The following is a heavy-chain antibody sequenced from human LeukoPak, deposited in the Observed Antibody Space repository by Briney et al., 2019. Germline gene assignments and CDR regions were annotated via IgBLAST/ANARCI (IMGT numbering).Heavy chain of an antibody. J-gene: IGHJ4*02. D-gene: IGHD6-13*01. Sequence: GGSLRLSCAASGFTFSSYEMNWVRQAPGKGLGWVSYISSSGSTIYYADSVKGRFTISRDNAKNSLYLQMNSLRAEDTALYYCAKGTSSWHEFDSWGQGTLVTVSS. CDR2: ISSSGSTI. V-gene: IGHV3-48*03. CDR3: AKGTSSWHEFDS. CDR1: GFTFSSYE.